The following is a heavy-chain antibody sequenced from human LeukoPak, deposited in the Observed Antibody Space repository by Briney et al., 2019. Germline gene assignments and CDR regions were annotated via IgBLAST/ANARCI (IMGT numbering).Heavy chain of an antibody. Sequence: SETLSLTCTVSGGSISSYYWSWIRQPPGKGLEWIGYIYYSGSTNYNPSLKSRVTISVDTSKNQFSLRLNSVTAADTAVYYCVRVAKDYENLTGYSYYYYYMDVWGKGTTVTISS. CDR2: IYYSGST. J-gene: IGHJ6*03. CDR3: VRVAKDYENLTGYSYYYYYMDV. CDR1: GGSISSYY. V-gene: IGHV4-59*01. D-gene: IGHD3-9*01.